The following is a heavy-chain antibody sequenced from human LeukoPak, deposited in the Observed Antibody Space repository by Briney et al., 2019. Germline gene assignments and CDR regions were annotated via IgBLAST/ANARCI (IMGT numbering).Heavy chain of an antibody. CDR1: GFTFSSYS. V-gene: IGHV3-21*01. Sequence: GGSLRLSCAASGFTFSSYSMNWVRKAPGKGLEWVSSISTSSSYIYYADSVKGRFTISRDNAKNSLYLQMNSLRAEDTAVYYCARDDYSSGWYRNYYYYYGMDVWGQGTTVTVSS. D-gene: IGHD6-19*01. J-gene: IGHJ6*02. CDR2: ISTSSSYI. CDR3: ARDDYSSGWYRNYYYYYGMDV.